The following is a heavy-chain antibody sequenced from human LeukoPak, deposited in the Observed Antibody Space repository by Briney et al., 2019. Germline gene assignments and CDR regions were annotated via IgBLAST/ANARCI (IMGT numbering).Heavy chain of an antibody. V-gene: IGHV3-23*01. J-gene: IGHJ4*02. CDR3: AREIIVVLTGFDS. CDR2: ISGSGGST. CDR1: GFTFSNYA. D-gene: IGHD2-15*01. Sequence: GGSLRLSCAASGFTFSNYAMTWVRQAPGKGLEWVSGISGSGGSTFYADSVRGRFTISRDNSKNTLYLQMNSLRAEDTAVYYCAREIIVVLTGFDSWGQGTLVTVSS.